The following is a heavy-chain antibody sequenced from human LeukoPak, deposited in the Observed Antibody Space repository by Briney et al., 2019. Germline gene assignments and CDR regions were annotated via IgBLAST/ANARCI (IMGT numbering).Heavy chain of an antibody. D-gene: IGHD3-3*01. CDR3: ARKGYDFWSGYSEY. CDR2: MNPNSGNT. Sequence: ASVKVSCKASGYTFTSYDINWVRQATGQGPEWMGWMNPNSGNTGYAQKFQGRVTMTRNTSISTAYMELSSLRSDDTAVYYCARKGYDFWSGYSEYWGQGTLVAVSS. V-gene: IGHV1-8*01. CDR1: GYTFTSYD. J-gene: IGHJ4*02.